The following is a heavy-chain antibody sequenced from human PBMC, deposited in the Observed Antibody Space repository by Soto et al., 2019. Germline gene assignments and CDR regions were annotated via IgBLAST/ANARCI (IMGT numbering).Heavy chain of an antibody. V-gene: IGHV4-39*01. J-gene: IGHJ4*02. Sequence: PSETLSLTCTVSGGSISSSSYYWGWIRQPPGKGLEWIGSIYYSGSTYYNPSLKSRVTISVDTSKNQFSLKLSSVTAADTAVYYCARHSKPRGFDWLLYFDYWGQGTLVTVSS. CDR2: IYYSGST. CDR1: GGSISSSSYY. D-gene: IGHD3-9*01. CDR3: ARHSKPRGFDWLLYFDY.